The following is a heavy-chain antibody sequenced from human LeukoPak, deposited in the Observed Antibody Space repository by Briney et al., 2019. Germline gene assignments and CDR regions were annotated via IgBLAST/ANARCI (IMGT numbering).Heavy chain of an antibody. D-gene: IGHD6-19*01. Sequence: GGSLRLSCAASGFTFSNYGMHWVCQDPGKGLEWVAVISHDGSVAYYADWVKGRFTISRDNSRNTLYLQVNSLRAEDTAVYYCAKEPAPYSSGWYFPDDHWGQGALVTVSS. J-gene: IGHJ5*02. CDR2: ISHDGSVA. CDR1: GFTFSNYG. CDR3: AKEPAPYSSGWYFPDDH. V-gene: IGHV3-30*18.